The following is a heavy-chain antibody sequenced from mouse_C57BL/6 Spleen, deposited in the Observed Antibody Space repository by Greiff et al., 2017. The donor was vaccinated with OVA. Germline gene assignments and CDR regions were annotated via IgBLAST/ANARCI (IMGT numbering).Heavy chain of an antibody. D-gene: IGHD1-1*01. CDR1: GYTFTSYW. CDR3: AREDYSHFDY. J-gene: IGHJ2*01. V-gene: IGHV1-61*01. CDR2: IYPSDSET. Sequence: QVQLQQSGAELVRPGSSVKLSCKASGYTFTSYWMDWVKQRPGQGLEWIGNIYPSDSETHYNQKFKDKATLTVDKSSSTAYMQLSSLTSEDSAVYYCAREDYSHFDYWGQGTTLTVSS.